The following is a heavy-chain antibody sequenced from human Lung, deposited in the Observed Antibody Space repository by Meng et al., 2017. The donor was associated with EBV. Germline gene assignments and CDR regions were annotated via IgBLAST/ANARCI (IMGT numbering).Heavy chain of an antibody. J-gene: IGHJ4*02. CDR2: IYYSGRT. CDR1: GDSVTNKNKY. V-gene: IGHV4-39*07. Sequence: LQLQDSGPELVKPSETLSLTCSVSGDSVTNKNKYWGWIRQPPGKGLEWIGNIYYSGRTNYNPSLTSRVAISVDTSKNQFSLRLNSVTAADSAIYSCARGDLDGDCYYCLDFWGQGALVTVSS. CDR3: ARGDLDGDCYYCLDF. D-gene: IGHD2-21*02.